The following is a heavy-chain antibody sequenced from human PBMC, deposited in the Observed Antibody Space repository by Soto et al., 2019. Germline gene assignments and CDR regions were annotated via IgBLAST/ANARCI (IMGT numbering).Heavy chain of an antibody. V-gene: IGHV1-2*04. CDR1: GYTFTGYY. Sequence: ASVKVSCKASGYTFTGYYMHWVRQAPGQGLEWMGWINPNTGGTNYAQKFQGWVTMTRDTSISTAYLELNRLKSDDTAVYYCASARRGSSSSESFDYWGQGTLLTVSS. D-gene: IGHD6-6*01. CDR2: INPNTGGT. J-gene: IGHJ4*02. CDR3: ASARRGSSSSESFDY.